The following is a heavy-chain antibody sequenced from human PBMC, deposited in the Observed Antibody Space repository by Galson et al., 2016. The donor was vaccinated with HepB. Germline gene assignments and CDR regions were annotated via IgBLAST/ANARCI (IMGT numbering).Heavy chain of an antibody. CDR2: IYPGDSDT. J-gene: IGHJ4*02. CDR1: GYSFSIYW. V-gene: IGHV5-51*01. Sequence: QSGAEVKKPGESLKISCKGSGYSFSIYWIGWVRQMPGKGLEWMGIIYPGDSDTRYSPSFQGQVTVSAHNSINTAYLQWSSLKASDTAMYYCARGLGRTAYYFDYWGQGTLVTVSS. D-gene: IGHD3/OR15-3a*01. CDR3: ARGLGRTAYYFDY.